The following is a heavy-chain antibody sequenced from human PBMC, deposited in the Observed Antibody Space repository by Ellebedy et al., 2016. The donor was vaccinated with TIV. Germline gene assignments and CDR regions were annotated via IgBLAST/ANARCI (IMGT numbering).Heavy chain of an antibody. CDR2: INHSGST. J-gene: IGHJ5*02. Sequence: SETLSLXCAVYGGSFSGYYWSWNRQPPGKGLEWIGEINHSGSTNYNPSLKSRVTISVDTSKNQFSLKLSSVTAADTAVYYCARGLSAAVAGINWFDPWGQGTLVTVSS. CDR3: ARGLSAAVAGINWFDP. CDR1: GGSFSGYY. D-gene: IGHD6-19*01. V-gene: IGHV4-34*01.